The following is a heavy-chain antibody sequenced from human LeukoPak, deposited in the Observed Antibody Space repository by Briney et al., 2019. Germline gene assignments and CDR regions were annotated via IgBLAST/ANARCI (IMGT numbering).Heavy chain of an antibody. J-gene: IGHJ4*02. V-gene: IGHV3-7*01. CDR1: GFTFSSYW. Sequence: GGSLRLSCAASGFTFSSYWMSWVRQAPGKGLEWVAKIKHDGSEKYYVDSVKGRFTISRDNTKNSLYLQMNTLRAEDTAVCYCTRDDPYFFDYWGQGTPVTVSS. CDR2: IKHDGSEK. D-gene: IGHD3-10*01. CDR3: TRDDPYFFDY.